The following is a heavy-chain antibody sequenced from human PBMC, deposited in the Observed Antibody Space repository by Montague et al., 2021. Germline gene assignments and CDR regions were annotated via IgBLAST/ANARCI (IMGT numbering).Heavy chain of an antibody. D-gene: IGHD1-1*01. CDR2: ITWYGINI. Sequence: SRRLSCAASGFTFDNYALHWVRQAPGKGLEWVSFITWYGINIFYADSVKGRFTISRDNAKNTLYLHMNSLRAEDKALYYCARDRERPYYYDGLDVWGQGTTVTVSS. CDR3: ARDRERPYYYDGLDV. CDR1: GFTFDNYA. V-gene: IGHV3-21*04. J-gene: IGHJ6*02.